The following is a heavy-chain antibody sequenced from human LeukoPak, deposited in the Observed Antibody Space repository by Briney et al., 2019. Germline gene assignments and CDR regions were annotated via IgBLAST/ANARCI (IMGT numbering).Heavy chain of an antibody. CDR1: GGSISSSSYY. J-gene: IGHJ6*03. V-gene: IGHV4-39*01. CDR2: IYYSGST. D-gene: IGHD6-13*01. CDR3: ARVVGLTGYSSSWYSGYYYYMDV. Sequence: SETLSLTCTVSGGSISSSSYYWGWIRQPPGKGLEWIGSIYYSGSTYYNPSLKSRVTISVDTSKNQFSLKLSSATAADTAVYYCARVVGLTGYSSSWYSGYYYYMDVWGKGTTVTVSS.